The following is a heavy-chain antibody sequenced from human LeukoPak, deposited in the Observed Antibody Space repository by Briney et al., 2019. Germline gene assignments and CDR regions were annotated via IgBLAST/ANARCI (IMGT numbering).Heavy chain of an antibody. CDR3: ARDKFYDSKGFYWPTFDV. Sequence: AGSLTLSCVASGFTFSSYGLHWVRQAPGKGLEWVAFIRYDGSNKYYADSVKGRFTISSHNYNRTAFLQMNDLTADDTAVYYCARDKFYDSKGFYWPTFDVWGRGRMVTVSS. CDR2: IRYDGSNK. J-gene: IGHJ3*01. CDR1: GFTFSSYG. V-gene: IGHV3-30*02. D-gene: IGHD3-22*01.